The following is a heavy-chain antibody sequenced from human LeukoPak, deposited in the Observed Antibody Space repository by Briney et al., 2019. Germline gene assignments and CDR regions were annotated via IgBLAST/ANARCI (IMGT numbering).Heavy chain of an antibody. J-gene: IGHJ6*02. CDR2: IWYDGSNK. CDR3: ARVERGTIFGVVINYGMDV. CDR1: GFTFSSYG. V-gene: IGHV3-33*08. Sequence: PGRSLRLSCAASGFTFSSYGMHWVRQAPGKGLEWVSVIWYDGSNKYYVDSVKGRFTISRDNSKNTLYLQMNSLRAEDTAVYYCARVERGTIFGVVINYGMDVWGQGTTVTVSS. D-gene: IGHD3-3*01.